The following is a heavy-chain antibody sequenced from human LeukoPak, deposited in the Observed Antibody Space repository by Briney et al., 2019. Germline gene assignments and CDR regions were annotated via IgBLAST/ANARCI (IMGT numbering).Heavy chain of an antibody. D-gene: IGHD1-14*01. V-gene: IGHV4-34*01. CDR1: GGSFSGYY. CDR2: INHSGST. J-gene: IGHJ4*02. CDR3: ASPLTTR. Sequence: SETLSPTCAVYGGSFSGYYWSWIRQPPGKGLEWIGEINHSGSTNYNPSLKSRVSISVDTSKNQFSLKLSSVTAADTAVYYCASPLTTRWGQGTLVTVSS.